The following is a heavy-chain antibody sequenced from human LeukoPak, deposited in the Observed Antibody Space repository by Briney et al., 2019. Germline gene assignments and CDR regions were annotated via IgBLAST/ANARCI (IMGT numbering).Heavy chain of an antibody. CDR2: IKGGGGDP. V-gene: IGHV3-23*01. CDR1: RFIFSTYA. J-gene: IGHJ4*02. D-gene: IGHD2-21*02. Sequence: GGSLRLSCAASRFIFSTYAMGWVRQAPGKALEWVSSIKGGGGDPFYADCVKGRFTISRDNSKNTLFLQLNSPRAEDSAVYYCAKGGHDFNPFYWWGQGTLVTVSS. CDR3: AKGGHDFNPFYW.